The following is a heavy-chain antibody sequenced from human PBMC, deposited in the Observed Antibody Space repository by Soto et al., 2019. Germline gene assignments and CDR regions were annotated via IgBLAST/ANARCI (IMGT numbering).Heavy chain of an antibody. CDR2: IVVGSGNT. D-gene: IGHD2-2*02. CDR3: AADIVVVPAAIGTDYYYYGMDV. J-gene: IGHJ6*02. Sequence: SVKVSCKASGFTFTSSAVQWVRQARGRRLEWIGWIVVGSGNTNYAQKFQERVTITRDMSTSTAYMELSSLRSEDTAVYYCAADIVVVPAAIGTDYYYYGMDVWGQGTTVTVSS. V-gene: IGHV1-58*01. CDR1: GFTFTSSA.